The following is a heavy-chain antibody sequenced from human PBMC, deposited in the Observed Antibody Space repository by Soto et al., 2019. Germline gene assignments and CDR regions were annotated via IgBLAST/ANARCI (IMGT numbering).Heavy chain of an antibody. CDR1: GFTVSSNY. Sequence: GGSLRLSCAAFGFTVSSNYMTWVRLAPGKGLEWVSLVYSGGATHYAASVKGRFTISRDNSKNTLYLQMNSLRVEDTAVYYCARDWRGYYTLWGQGTLVTVSS. J-gene: IGHJ4*02. D-gene: IGHD3-3*01. V-gene: IGHV3-53*05. CDR2: VYSGGAT. CDR3: ARDWRGYYTL.